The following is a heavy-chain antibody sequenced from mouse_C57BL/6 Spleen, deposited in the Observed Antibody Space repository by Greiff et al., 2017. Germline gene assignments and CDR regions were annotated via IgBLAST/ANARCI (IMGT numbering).Heavy chain of an antibody. CDR3: ARRITTVVEDWYFDV. CDR2: INPNNGGT. D-gene: IGHD1-1*01. CDR1: GYTFTDYN. J-gene: IGHJ1*03. Sequence: VQLQQSGPELVKPGASVKIPCKASGYTFTDYNMDWVKQSPGKGLEWIGDINPNNGGTIYNQKFKGKATLTVDKSSSTAYMELRSLTSEDTAVYYCARRITTVVEDWYFDVWGTGTTVTVSS. V-gene: IGHV1-18*01.